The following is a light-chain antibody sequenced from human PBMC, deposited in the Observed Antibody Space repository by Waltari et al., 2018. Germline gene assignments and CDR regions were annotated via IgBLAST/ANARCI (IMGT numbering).Light chain of an antibody. J-gene: IGLJ7*01. Sequence: QSVLTQPPSVSAAPGQRVTISCSGGSSNIGNNYVSWYRPFPGTAPKLLIYEGNGRPSGVPGRCSGSKSGTSATLDITGLQAGDEADYYCGTWDSSLSGAVFGGGTHLTVL. CDR2: EGN. V-gene: IGLV1-51*02. CDR1: SSNIGNNY. CDR3: GTWDSSLSGAV.